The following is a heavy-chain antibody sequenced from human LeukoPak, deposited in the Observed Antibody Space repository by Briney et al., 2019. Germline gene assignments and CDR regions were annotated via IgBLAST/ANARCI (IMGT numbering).Heavy chain of an antibody. J-gene: IGHJ4*02. CDR1: GGSFSDNY. Sequence: SETLSLTCAVYGGSFSDNYWSWIRQPPGKGLEWIGEINHSGSTTNYNPSLKSRVTISVGTSTKQFSLKLSSVTAADTAVYYCAEVTVGVGPSYWGQGTLVTVSS. CDR3: AEVTVGVGPSY. D-gene: IGHD3-3*01. V-gene: IGHV4-34*01. CDR2: INHSGSTT.